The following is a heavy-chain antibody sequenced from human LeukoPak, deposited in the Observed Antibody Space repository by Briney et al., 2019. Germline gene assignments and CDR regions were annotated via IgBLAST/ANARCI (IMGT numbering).Heavy chain of an antibody. D-gene: IGHD5-18*01. Sequence: GGSLRLSCAASGFTFSSYWMSWVRQAPGKGLEWVAVIWYDGSNKYYADSVKGRFTISRDNSKNTLYLQMNSLRAEDTAVYYCARDQADSYGRWGFDYWGQGTLVTVSS. V-gene: IGHV3-33*08. J-gene: IGHJ4*02. CDR3: ARDQADSYGRWGFDY. CDR1: GFTFSSYW. CDR2: IWYDGSNK.